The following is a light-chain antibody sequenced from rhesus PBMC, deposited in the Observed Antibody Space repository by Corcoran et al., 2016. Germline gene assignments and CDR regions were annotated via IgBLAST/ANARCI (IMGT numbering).Light chain of an antibody. CDR3: QHYYSTPYS. J-gene: IGKJ2*01. Sequence: DIQMTQSPSSLSASVGDRVTITCRASQGITNDLAWYQQKSGETPKLLIYEASSLQSGIPSRLSGSGSGTVFTLTISSLQSEDFATYYCQHYYSTPYSFGQGTKVEIK. CDR1: QGITND. CDR2: EAS. V-gene: IGKV1-25*01.